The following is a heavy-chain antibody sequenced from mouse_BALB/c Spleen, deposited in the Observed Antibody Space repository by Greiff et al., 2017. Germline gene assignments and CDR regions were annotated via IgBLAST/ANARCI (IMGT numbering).Heavy chain of an antibody. CDR2: INPYNGDT. CDR3: ARSRSIYYYGSSYYFDY. V-gene: IGHV1-20*02. Sequence: VQLQQSGPELVKPGASVKISCKASGYSFTGYFMNWVMQSHGKSLEWIGRINPYNGDTFYNQKFKGKAALTVDKSSSTAHMELRSLASEDSAVYYCARSRSIYYYGSSYYFDYWGQGTTLTVSS. CDR1: GYSFTGYF. J-gene: IGHJ2*01. D-gene: IGHD1-1*01.